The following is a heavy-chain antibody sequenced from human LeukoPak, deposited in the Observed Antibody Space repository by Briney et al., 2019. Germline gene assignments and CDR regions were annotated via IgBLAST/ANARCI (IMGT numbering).Heavy chain of an antibody. Sequence: SETLSLTCTVSGGSISSYYWGWIRQPPGKGLEWIGSIYYSGSTYYNPSLKSRVTISVDTSKNQFSLKLSSVTAADTAVYYCATQDRYYYDSSGYGAFDIWGQGTMVTVSS. J-gene: IGHJ3*02. CDR3: ATQDRYYYDSSGYGAFDI. D-gene: IGHD3-22*01. CDR2: IYYSGST. V-gene: IGHV4-39*01. CDR1: GGSISSYY.